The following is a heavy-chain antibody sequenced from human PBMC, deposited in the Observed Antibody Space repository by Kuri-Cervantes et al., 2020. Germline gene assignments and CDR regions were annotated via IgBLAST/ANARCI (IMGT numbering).Heavy chain of an antibody. D-gene: IGHD1-26*01. CDR3: ARDDISGSCLGGYYFDY. CDR1: GFPFSSYA. Sequence: GESLKISCAASGFPFSSYAMHWVRQAPGKGLEWVAVISYDGSNKYYADSVKGRFTISRDNYKNTLYLQMNSLRAEDTAVYYCARDDISGSCLGGYYFDYWGQGTLVTVSS. CDR2: ISYDGSNK. V-gene: IGHV3-30-3*01. J-gene: IGHJ4*02.